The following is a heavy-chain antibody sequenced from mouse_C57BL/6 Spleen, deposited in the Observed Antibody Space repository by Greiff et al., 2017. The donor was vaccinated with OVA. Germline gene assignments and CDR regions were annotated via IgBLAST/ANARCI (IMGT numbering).Heavy chain of an antibody. Sequence: EVQLVESGGGLVQPGGSMKLSCVASGFTFSNYWMNWVRQSPEKGLEWVAQIRLKSDNYATHYAESVKGRFTISRDDSKSSVYLQMNNLRAEDTGIYYCTGGGTSRYFDVWGTGTTVTVSS. J-gene: IGHJ1*03. CDR3: TGGGTSRYFDV. CDR2: IRLKSDNYAT. D-gene: IGHD3-3*01. V-gene: IGHV6-3*01. CDR1: GFTFSNYW.